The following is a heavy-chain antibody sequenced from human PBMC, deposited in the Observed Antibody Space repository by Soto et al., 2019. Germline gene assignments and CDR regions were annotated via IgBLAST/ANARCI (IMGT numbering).Heavy chain of an antibody. CDR3: ARRGSGSYYDY. Sequence: EVQLLESGGGLVQPGGSLRLSCAASGFTFSSYAMRWVRQAPGKGLEWVSAISGSGGSTYYADSVKGRLTISRDNSKNTLYLQMKSLRAEDTAVYYCARRGSGSYYDYWGQGTLVTVSS. J-gene: IGHJ4*02. V-gene: IGHV3-23*01. D-gene: IGHD1-26*01. CDR1: GFTFSSYA. CDR2: ISGSGGST.